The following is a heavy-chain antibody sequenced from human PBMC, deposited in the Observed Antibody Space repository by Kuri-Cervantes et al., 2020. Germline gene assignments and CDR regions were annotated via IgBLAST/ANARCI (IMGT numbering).Heavy chain of an antibody. CDR1: GFTFSSYW. V-gene: IGHV3-74*03. CDR3: ARGRGGY. D-gene: IGHD3-10*01. CDR2: IISDGRSA. Sequence: GESLKISCAASGFTFSSYWMHWVRQVPGKGLVWVSRIISDGRSATYADSVRGRFTISRGNAKNTLYLQKNSLRAEDTAVYYCARGRGGYWGQGTLVTVSS. J-gene: IGHJ4*02.